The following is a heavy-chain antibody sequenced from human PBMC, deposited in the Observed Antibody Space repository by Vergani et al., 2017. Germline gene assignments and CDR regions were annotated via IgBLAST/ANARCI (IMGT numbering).Heavy chain of an antibody. D-gene: IGHD2-2*02. CDR3: YTDYHDY. J-gene: IGHJ4*02. V-gene: IGHV3-23*01. CDR2: LSASDRRT. CDR1: GITSIMHA. Sequence: EVQLLESGGDLVQPGGSLRLSCAASGITSIMHAMSWVRQAPGKGLEWVSTLSASDRRTHYADSVKGRFTISRDISKNTLFLHMNSLRPEDTAVYFCYTDYHDYWGQGTLVTVSS.